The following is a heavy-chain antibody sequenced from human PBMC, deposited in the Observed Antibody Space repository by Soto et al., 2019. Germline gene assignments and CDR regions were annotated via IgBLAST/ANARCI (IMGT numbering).Heavy chain of an antibody. V-gene: IGHV3-21*01. CDR2: ISSNSAYI. D-gene: IGHD2-15*01. CDR3: ARDRGYDAHDYYYNAMDV. CDR1: GFTFSSNA. Sequence: GGSLRLSCAASGFTFSSNAMSWVRQAPGKGLEWVSTISSNSAYIYYTDALRGRFTISRDNAKNSLYLQMNSLGAEDTAVYYCARDRGYDAHDYYYNAMDVWGQGTMVTVSS. J-gene: IGHJ6*02.